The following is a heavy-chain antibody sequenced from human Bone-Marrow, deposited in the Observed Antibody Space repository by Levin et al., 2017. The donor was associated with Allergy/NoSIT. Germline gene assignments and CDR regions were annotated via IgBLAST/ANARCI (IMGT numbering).Heavy chain of an antibody. CDR1: GFSFTNVW. J-gene: IGHJ4*02. D-gene: IGHD2-21*01. Sequence: PGGSLRLSCAASGFSFTNVWMTWVRQAPGKGLEWVGRIKSETDGGTIDYAAPVKCRFTISRDDSRSTLYLQMNSLKTEDTSVYYCTTEVWARSIRDDYWGQGTLVTVSS. CDR3: TTEVWARSIRDDY. V-gene: IGHV3-15*01. CDR2: IKSETDGGTI.